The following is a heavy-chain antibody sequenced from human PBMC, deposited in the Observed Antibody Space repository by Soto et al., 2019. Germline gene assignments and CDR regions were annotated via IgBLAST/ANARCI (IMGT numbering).Heavy chain of an antibody. J-gene: IGHJ4*02. CDR1: GASVTRAGSY. CDR3: ATRTTVTTFDY. CDR2: LYFDGTT. D-gene: IGHD4-17*01. Sequence: QVQLQESGPGLVKPSQTLSLTCDVSGASVTRAGSYWGWIRQRPGQGLEWIGYLYFDGTTYYNPSLKSRVIISADTSRNQFSLSLSFLTAADTAVYYFATRTTVTTFDYWGQGTLVTVSS. V-gene: IGHV4-31*11.